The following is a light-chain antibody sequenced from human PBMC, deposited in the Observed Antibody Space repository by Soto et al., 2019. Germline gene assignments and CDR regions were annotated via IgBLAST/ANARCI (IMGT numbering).Light chain of an antibody. V-gene: IGLV2-14*01. CDR1: SSDVGDYNY. CDR3: SSYTSSSDYV. Sequence: QSVRPHPGSVSWSPGHSIAISCTGTSSDVGDYNYVSWYQQHPGKAPKLMIYEVSNRPSGVSNRFSGSKSGNTASLTISGLQAEEEADYYCSSYTSSSDYVFGTGTKVTVL. J-gene: IGLJ1*01. CDR2: EVS.